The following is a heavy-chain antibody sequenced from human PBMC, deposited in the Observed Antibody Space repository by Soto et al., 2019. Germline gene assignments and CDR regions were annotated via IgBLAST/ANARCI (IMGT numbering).Heavy chain of an antibody. D-gene: IGHD3-10*01. Sequence: GGSLRLSCAASGFTFSDYYMSWIRQAPGKGLEWVSYISSSGSTIYYADSVKGRFTISRDNAKNSLYLQMNSLRAEDTAVYYCARDWGVDYYYYYMDVWGKGTTVTVSS. V-gene: IGHV3-11*01. CDR2: ISSSGSTI. J-gene: IGHJ6*03. CDR1: GFTFSDYY. CDR3: ARDWGVDYYYYYMDV.